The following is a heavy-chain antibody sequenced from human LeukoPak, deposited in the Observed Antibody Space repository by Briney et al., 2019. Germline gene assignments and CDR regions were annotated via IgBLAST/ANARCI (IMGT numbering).Heavy chain of an antibody. CDR1: GYSISSDNY. J-gene: IGHJ4*02. D-gene: IGHD3-22*01. CDR3: ARAPRDSSSSNYMRRFDY. Sequence: PSETLSLTCAVSGYSISSDNYWVWIRQPPGQGLEWTGGIYHSGSTHYNPSLKSRVTMSVVTSKNQFSLKLSSVTAADTAVYYCARAPRDSSSSNYMRRFDYWGQGTLVTVSS. CDR2: IYHSGST. V-gene: IGHV4-38-2*01.